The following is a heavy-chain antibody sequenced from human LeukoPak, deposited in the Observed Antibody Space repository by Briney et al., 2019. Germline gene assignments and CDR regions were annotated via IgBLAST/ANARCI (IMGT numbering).Heavy chain of an antibody. CDR3: ARGDHYGGNSV. V-gene: IGHV1-2*02. CDR1: GYTLTCYY. Sequence: ASVKVSCKASGYTLTCYYMHWVRQAPGQGVVWMGGIKPNSGGTNYAQKFQGRVTMTRDTSISTAYMELSRLRSDDTAVYYCARGDHYGGNSVGGQGTLVTVSS. D-gene: IGHD4-23*01. J-gene: IGHJ4*02. CDR2: IKPNSGGT.